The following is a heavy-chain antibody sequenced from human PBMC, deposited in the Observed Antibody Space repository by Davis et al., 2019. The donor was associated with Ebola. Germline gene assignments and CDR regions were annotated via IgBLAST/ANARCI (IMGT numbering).Heavy chain of an antibody. CDR3: ASVGATAYDAFDI. J-gene: IGHJ3*02. Sequence: GESLKISCAAPGFTFSSYWMSWVRQAPGKGLEWVANIKQDGSEKYYVDSVKGRFTISRDNAKNSLYLQMNSLRAEDTAVYYCASVGATAYDAFDIWGQGTMVTVSS. D-gene: IGHD1-26*01. CDR2: IKQDGSEK. CDR1: GFTFSSYW. V-gene: IGHV3-7*01.